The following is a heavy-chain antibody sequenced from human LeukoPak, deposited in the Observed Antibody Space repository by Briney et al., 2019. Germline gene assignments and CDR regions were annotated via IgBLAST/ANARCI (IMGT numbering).Heavy chain of an antibody. J-gene: IGHJ5*02. D-gene: IGHD6-13*01. Sequence: TSSETLSLTCTVSGGSISSGGYYWSWIRQHPGKGLEWIGYIYYSGSTYYNPSLKSRVTISVDTSKNQFSLKLSSVTAADTAVYYCARGPLLAYWRIAAAGITRWFDPWGQGTLVTVSS. CDR1: GGSISSGGYY. CDR3: ARGPLLAYWRIAAAGITRWFDP. V-gene: IGHV4-31*03. CDR2: IYYSGST.